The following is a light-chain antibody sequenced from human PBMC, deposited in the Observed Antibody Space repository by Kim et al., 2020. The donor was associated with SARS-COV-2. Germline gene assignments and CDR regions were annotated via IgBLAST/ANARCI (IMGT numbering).Light chain of an antibody. CDR3: QAWDSSVV. V-gene: IGLV3-1*01. CDR1: KWGDKY. J-gene: IGLJ2*01. CDR2: QDS. Sequence: SVSRGQTASITCSGDKWGDKYACWYQQKPGKSPVLVIYQDSKRPSGIPERFSGSNSGNTATLTISGTQAMDEADYYCQAWDSSVVFGGGTQLTVL.